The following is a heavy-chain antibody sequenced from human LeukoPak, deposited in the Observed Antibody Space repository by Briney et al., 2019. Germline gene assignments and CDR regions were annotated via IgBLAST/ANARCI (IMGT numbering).Heavy chain of an antibody. D-gene: IGHD6-13*01. V-gene: IGHV3-53*01. CDR3: AREAAAGTTYYYYGMDD. CDR1: GFTVSSNY. Sequence: PGGSLRLSCAASGFTVSSNYMSWVRQAPGKGLEWVSVIYSGGSTYYADSVKGRFTISRDNSKNTLYLQMNSLRAEDTAVYYCAREAAAGTTYYYYGMDDWGQGTTVTVSS. J-gene: IGHJ6*02. CDR2: IYSGGST.